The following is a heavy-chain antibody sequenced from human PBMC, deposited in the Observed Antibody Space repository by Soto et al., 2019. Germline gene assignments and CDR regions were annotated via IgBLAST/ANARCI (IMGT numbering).Heavy chain of an antibody. D-gene: IGHD1-26*01. V-gene: IGHV3-30*18. Sequence: QVHLLESGGGVVQPGRSLRLFCVASGFTFSNFGIHWVRQAPGKGLEWLAVVSYDEVNKFYADSVRGRFTISRDNSKDTVYLQINSLRRDDTAMYFCAKVMTEYSGVAIDYWGQGTLVTVSS. CDR2: VSYDEVNK. CDR1: GFTFSNFG. CDR3: AKVMTEYSGVAIDY. J-gene: IGHJ4*02.